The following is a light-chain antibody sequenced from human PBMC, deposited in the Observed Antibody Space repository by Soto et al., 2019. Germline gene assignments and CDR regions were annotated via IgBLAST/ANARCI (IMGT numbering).Light chain of an antibody. Sequence: QSVLTQPPSVSGAPGQRVTISCTGSSSNIGAGYDVHWYQQLPGTAPKLLIYGNSNRPSGVPDRFSGSKSGTSASLAITGRQAEDEADYYCQSYDSSLSGHYVFGTGTKLTVL. CDR3: QSYDSSLSGHYV. J-gene: IGLJ1*01. CDR1: SSNIGAGYD. V-gene: IGLV1-40*01. CDR2: GNS.